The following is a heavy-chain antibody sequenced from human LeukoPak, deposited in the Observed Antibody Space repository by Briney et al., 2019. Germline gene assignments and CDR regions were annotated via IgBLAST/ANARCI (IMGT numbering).Heavy chain of an antibody. Sequence: SETLSLTCTVSGGSISSSSYYWGWIRQPPGKGLEWIGSIYYSGSTYYNPSLKSRVTISVDTSKNQFSLKLSSVTAADTAVYYCARVGALGSFDYWGQGTLVTVSS. J-gene: IGHJ4*02. CDR1: GGSISSSSYY. CDR2: IYYSGST. V-gene: IGHV4-39*07. CDR3: ARVGALGSFDY.